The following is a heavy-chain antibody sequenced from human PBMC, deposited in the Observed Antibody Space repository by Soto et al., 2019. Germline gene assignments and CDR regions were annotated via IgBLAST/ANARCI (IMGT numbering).Heavy chain of an antibody. CDR2: MNPNSGNT. CDR1: GYTFTSYD. D-gene: IGHD3-3*01. CDR3: ARGGGWSGYYRYYYYYGMDV. Sequence: ASVKVFCKASGYTFTSYDINWVRQATGQGLEWMGWMNPNSGNTGYAQKFQGRVTMTRNTSISTAYMELSSLRSEDTAVYYCARGGGWSGYYRYYYYYGMDVWGQGTTVTVSS. V-gene: IGHV1-8*01. J-gene: IGHJ6*02.